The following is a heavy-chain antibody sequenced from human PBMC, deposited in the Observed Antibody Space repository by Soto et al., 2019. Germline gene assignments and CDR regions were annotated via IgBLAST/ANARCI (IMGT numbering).Heavy chain of an antibody. CDR1: GFTFSSYG. Sequence: PGGSLRLSCAASGFTFSSYGMHWVRQAPGKGLEWVAVIWYDGSNKYYADSVKGRFTISRDNSKNTLYLQMNSLRAEDTAVYYCASETYCSGGSCYSPVSPAYWGQGALVTVSS. J-gene: IGHJ4*02. CDR2: IWYDGSNK. CDR3: ASETYCSGGSCYSPVSPAY. D-gene: IGHD2-15*01. V-gene: IGHV3-33*01.